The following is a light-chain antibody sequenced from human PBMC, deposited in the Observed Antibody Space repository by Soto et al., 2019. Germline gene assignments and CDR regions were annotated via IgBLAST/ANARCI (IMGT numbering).Light chain of an antibody. CDR3: QQRSNWPPIT. Sequence: EVVMTQSPATLSVSPGERVTLSCRASQSVRSNLAWYQQKPGQSPRLLIYGASTRATGIPARLSGSGSGTEFTLTISSLQSEDFAVYYCQQRSNWPPITFGQGTRLEIK. CDR1: QSVRSN. CDR2: GAS. V-gene: IGKV3-15*01. J-gene: IGKJ5*01.